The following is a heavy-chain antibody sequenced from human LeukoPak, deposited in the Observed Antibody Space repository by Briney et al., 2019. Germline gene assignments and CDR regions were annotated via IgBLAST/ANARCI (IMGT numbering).Heavy chain of an antibody. D-gene: IGHD3-3*01. J-gene: IGHJ4*02. Sequence: GGFLRLSCAASGFIFGGYAMHWVRQAPGKGLQWLAVISYDGGKTYYADSVEGRFTISRDNSKSTVYLEINSLRSEDTAIYYCARGFNDFWSGSRLEYWGQGTLVTVSS. CDR1: GFIFGGYA. CDR2: ISYDGGKT. CDR3: ARGFNDFWSGSRLEY. V-gene: IGHV3-30-3*01.